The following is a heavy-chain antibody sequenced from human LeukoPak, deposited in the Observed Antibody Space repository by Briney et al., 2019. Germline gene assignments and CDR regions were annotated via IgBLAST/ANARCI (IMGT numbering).Heavy chain of an antibody. CDR1: GGSISTYY. D-gene: IGHD3-9*01. Sequence: PSETLSLTCTVSGGSISTYYWSWLRQPPGKGLEWIGYIFYSGSTNYNPSLKSRVTISVDTSKNQFSLKLSSVTAADTAVYYCARDRRYFDWLLYQGYYYYYMDVWGKGTTVTVSS. J-gene: IGHJ6*03. CDR2: IFYSGST. CDR3: ARDRRYFDWLLYQGYYYYYMDV. V-gene: IGHV4-59*12.